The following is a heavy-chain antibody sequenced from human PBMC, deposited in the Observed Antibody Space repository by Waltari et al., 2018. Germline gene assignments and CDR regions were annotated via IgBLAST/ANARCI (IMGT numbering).Heavy chain of an antibody. CDR3: TELFSSGWFVYRGS. D-gene: IGHD6-19*01. J-gene: IGHJ5*02. CDR2: VKSRTEGGTT. CDR1: GFTFSNAF. Sequence: EVLLVESGGGLVKPGGSLKLSCAASGFTFSNAFMSWVRQAPGKGLELVARVKSRTEGGTTDYAAPVKGRFTISRDDSKNTLYLQMNSLRTEDTAVYYCTELFSSGWFVYRGSWGQGTLVTVSS. V-gene: IGHV3-15*01.